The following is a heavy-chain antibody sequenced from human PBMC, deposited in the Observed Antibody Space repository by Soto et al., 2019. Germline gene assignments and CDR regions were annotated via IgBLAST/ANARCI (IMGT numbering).Heavy chain of an antibody. Sequence: ASVKVSCKASGYTFTSYYIHWVRQAPGEGLEWMGIINPSCGSTSYAQKFQGRVTMTRDTSTSTVYMELSSLRSEDTAVYYCARVAYCGGDCYAENWFDPWGEGTLVTVYS. CDR3: ARVAYCGGDCYAENWFDP. CDR1: GYTFTSYY. CDR2: INPSCGST. V-gene: IGHV1-46*01. J-gene: IGHJ5*02. D-gene: IGHD2-21*02.